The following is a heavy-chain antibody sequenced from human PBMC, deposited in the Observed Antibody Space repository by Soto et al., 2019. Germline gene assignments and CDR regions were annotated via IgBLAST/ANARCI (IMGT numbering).Heavy chain of an antibody. D-gene: IGHD4-17*01. Sequence: SETLSLTCAVYGGSFSGYYWSWIRQPPGKGLEWIGKINHSGSTNYNPSLKSRGTISVDTSKTHFALKLSSVTAADTAVYYCARGLRLRYFDYWGQGTLVTVSS. CDR3: ARGLRLRYFDY. J-gene: IGHJ4*02. CDR1: GGSFSGYY. CDR2: INHSGST. V-gene: IGHV4-34*01.